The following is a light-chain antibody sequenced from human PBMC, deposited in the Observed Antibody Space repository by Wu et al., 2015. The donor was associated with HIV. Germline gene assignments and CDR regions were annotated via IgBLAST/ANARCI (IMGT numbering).Light chain of an antibody. CDR3: EQYNNWPPWT. CDR1: QSVGTN. Sequence: EVVMTQSPATLSVSPGEGVTLSCRASQSVGTNLAWYQQKPGQAPRLLIFGAFIRAFGIPDRFSGTGSGTEFTLTISSLQSEDFAVYYCEQYNNWPPWTFGQGTKVEMK. CDR2: GAF. J-gene: IGKJ1*01. V-gene: IGKV3-15*01.